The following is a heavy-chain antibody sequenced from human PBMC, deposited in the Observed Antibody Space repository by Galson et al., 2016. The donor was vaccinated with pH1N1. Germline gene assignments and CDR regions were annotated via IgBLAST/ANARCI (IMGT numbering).Heavy chain of an antibody. CDR2: IYTSGST. CDR3: ARSLYGYGSGTYELDN. D-gene: IGHD3-10*01. J-gene: IGHJ4*02. Sequence: LSLTCRVSGGSISSWYWSWIRQSAGKGLEWIGRIYTSGSTNYNPSLNSRVTMSIDTSKSQFSLKLTSVTAADTAVYYCARSLYGYGSGTYELDNWGQGTRVTVSS. CDR1: GGSISSWY. V-gene: IGHV4-4*07.